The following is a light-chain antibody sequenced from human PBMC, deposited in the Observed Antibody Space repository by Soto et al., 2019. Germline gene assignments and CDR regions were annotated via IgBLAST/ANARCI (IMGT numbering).Light chain of an antibody. CDR3: QQYYTTPVT. J-gene: IGKJ1*01. CDR2: WAS. Sequence: DIVMTQSPDSLAVSLGERATINCKSSQSLLHLAWYQQKPGQPPKLLIYWASTRESGVPDRFSGSGSGTDFTLSISSRQAEDVAVYYCQQYYTTPVTFGQGTKVEIK. CDR1: QSLLH. V-gene: IGKV4-1*01.